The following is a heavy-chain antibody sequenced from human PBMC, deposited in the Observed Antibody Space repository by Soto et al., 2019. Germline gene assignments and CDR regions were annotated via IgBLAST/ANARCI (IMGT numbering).Heavy chain of an antibody. Sequence: QVQLVQSGAEVKKPGASVKVSCKASGYSFTSYDMNWVRQAPGQGLEWMGWVNPNCGDTDYAQKFQDRVTMTTDTSIRTAYMELSSLRSEDTAVYYCARVSFLAPVTGAEIFDFWGQGTMVTVSS. V-gene: IGHV1-8*01. CDR1: GYSFTSYD. CDR3: ARVSFLAPVTGAEIFDF. J-gene: IGHJ3*01. D-gene: IGHD2-21*02. CDR2: VNPNCGDT.